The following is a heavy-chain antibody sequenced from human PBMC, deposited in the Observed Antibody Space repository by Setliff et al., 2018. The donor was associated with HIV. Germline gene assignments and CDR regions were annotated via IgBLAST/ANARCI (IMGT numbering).Heavy chain of an antibody. Sequence: PSETLSLTCAVYGGSFSGYYWSLIRQPPGKGLEWIGEINHSGSTNYNMSLWSRVTISLDASRNQFSLELISVTAADTAVYYCAGGPGTTSIDYWAQGTLVTVSS. V-gene: IGHV4-34*01. CDR3: AGGPGTTSIDY. CDR1: GGSFSGYY. D-gene: IGHD1-26*01. J-gene: IGHJ4*02. CDR2: INHSGST.